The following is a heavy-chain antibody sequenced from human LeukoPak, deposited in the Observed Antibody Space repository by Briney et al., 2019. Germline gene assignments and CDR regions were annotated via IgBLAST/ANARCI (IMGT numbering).Heavy chain of an antibody. J-gene: IGHJ6*04. CDR2: IYSGGST. CDR1: GFTVSSNY. CDR3: ATSVRGVIYYYGMDV. Sequence: GGSLRLSCAASGFTVSSNYMSWLRQAPGKGLEWVSVIYSGGSTYYADSVKGRFTISRDNSKNTLYLQMNSLRAEDTAVYYCATSVRGVIYYYGMDVWGKGTTVTVSS. D-gene: IGHD3-10*02. V-gene: IGHV3-53*01.